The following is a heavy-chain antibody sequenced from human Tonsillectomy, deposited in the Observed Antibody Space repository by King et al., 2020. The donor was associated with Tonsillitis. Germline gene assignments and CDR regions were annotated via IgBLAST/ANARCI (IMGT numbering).Heavy chain of an antibody. CDR3: AKESDILTGYPDYFDY. Sequence: VQLVESGGVVVQPGGSLRLSCAASGFTFDDYTMHWVRQAPGKGLEWVSLISWDGGSTYYADSVKGRFTNSRDNSKNSLYLQMNSLRTEDTALYYCAKESDILTGYPDYFDYWGQGTLVTVSS. D-gene: IGHD3-9*01. CDR2: ISWDGGST. V-gene: IGHV3-43*01. J-gene: IGHJ4*02. CDR1: GFTFDDYT.